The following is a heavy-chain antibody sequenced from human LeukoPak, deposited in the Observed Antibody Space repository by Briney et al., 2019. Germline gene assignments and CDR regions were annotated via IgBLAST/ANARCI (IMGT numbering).Heavy chain of an antibody. CDR2: ISGSGALT. D-gene: IGHD4-4*01. Sequence: QTGGSLRLSCAASGSTFNNYAMTWVRQAPGKGLDWVAAISGSGALTYYKDSVKGRFTISRDNSKNTLYLQMNSLRAEDTAVYYCAKDIETVTTPFDYWGQGTLVTVSS. CDR3: AKDIETVTTPFDY. J-gene: IGHJ4*02. V-gene: IGHV3-23*01. CDR1: GSTFNNYA.